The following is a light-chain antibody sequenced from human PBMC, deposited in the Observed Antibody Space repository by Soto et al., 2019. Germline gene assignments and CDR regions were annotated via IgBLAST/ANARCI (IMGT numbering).Light chain of an antibody. Sequence: QSVLTQPPSASGIPGQRVTISCSGSSSNIGSNTVNWYQQLPGTAPKLLIYSNNQRPSGVPDRFSGSKSGNTASLTVSGLQAEDEADYYCSSYAGSNNYVFGTGTKVTVL. CDR1: SSNIGSNT. V-gene: IGLV1-44*01. J-gene: IGLJ1*01. CDR2: SNN. CDR3: SSYAGSNNYV.